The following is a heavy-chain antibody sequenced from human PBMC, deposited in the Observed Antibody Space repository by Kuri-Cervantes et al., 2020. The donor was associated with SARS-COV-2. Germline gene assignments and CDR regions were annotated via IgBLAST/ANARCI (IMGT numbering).Heavy chain of an antibody. D-gene: IGHD6-19*01. CDR1: GFTFSSYG. CDR2: ISYDGSNK. J-gene: IGHJ4*02. V-gene: IGHV3-30*03. CDR3: AREDSSGWKRGFDY. Sequence: GESLKISCAASGFTFSSYGMHWVRQAPGKGLEWVAVISYDGSNKYYADSVKGRFTISRDNSKNTLYLQMYSLRAEDTAVYYCAREDSSGWKRGFDYWGQGTLVTVSS.